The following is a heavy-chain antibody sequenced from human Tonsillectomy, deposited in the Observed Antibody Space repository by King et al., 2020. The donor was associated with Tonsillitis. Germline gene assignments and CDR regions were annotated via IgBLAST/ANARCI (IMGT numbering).Heavy chain of an antibody. CDR3: ARRPSYYDFWSGYLPTNWFDP. J-gene: IGHJ5*02. Sequence: VQLVESGGGLVKPGGSLRLSCAASGFTFSDCSMTWIRQAPGKGLEWVAYIISSGSSIYYADSVKGRFTISRDDANNSLYLQMNSLRAEDTAVYYCARRPSYYDFWSGYLPTNWFDPWGQGTLVTVSS. V-gene: IGHV3-11*01. CDR1: GFTFSDCS. CDR2: IISSGSSI. D-gene: IGHD3-3*01.